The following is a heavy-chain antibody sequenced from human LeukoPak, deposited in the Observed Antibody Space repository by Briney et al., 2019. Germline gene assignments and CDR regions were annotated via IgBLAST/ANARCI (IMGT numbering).Heavy chain of an antibody. CDR1: GYTFTSYY. J-gene: IGHJ4*02. CDR2: IIPIFGTA. CDR3: ARGRVVPAAMVDYYFDY. V-gene: IGHV1-69*13. D-gene: IGHD2-2*01. Sequence: SVKVSCKASGYTFTSYYMHWVRQAPGQGLEWMGGIIPIFGTANYAQKFQGRVTITADESTSTAYMELSSLRSEDTAVYYCARGRVVPAAMVDYYFDYWGQGTLVTVSS.